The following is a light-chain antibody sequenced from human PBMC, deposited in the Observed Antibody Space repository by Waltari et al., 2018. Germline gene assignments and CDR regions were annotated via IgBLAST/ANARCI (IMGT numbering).Light chain of an antibody. CDR1: QSVSSN. J-gene: IGKJ4*01. V-gene: IGKV3-15*01. CDR2: GAS. Sequence: EIVMTQSPATLSVSPGERATLPCRASQSVSSNLAWYQQKPGQAPRLLIYGASTRATGIPARFSGSGSGTEFNLTISSLQSEDFAVYYCQQYNNWPPLTFGGGTKVEIK. CDR3: QQYNNWPPLT.